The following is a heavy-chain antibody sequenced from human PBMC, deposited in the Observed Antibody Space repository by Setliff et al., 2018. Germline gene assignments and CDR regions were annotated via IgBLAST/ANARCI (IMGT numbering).Heavy chain of an antibody. CDR1: GFTFSNYY. CDR3: ARGHSSSWYSFDY. Sequence: GGSLRLSCAASGFTFSNYYMTWIRQAPGKGLEWISYIHDSGNPTYYADSVKGRFTVSRDNAKNSLSLQMNSLRAEDTAVYYCARGHSSSWYSFDYWGQGTLVTVSS. D-gene: IGHD6-13*01. CDR2: IHDSGNPT. V-gene: IGHV3-11*04. J-gene: IGHJ4*02.